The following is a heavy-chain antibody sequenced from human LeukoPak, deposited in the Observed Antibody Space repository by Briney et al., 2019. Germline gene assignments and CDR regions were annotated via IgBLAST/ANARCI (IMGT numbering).Heavy chain of an antibody. V-gene: IGHV4-59*01. Sequence: PSEILSLTCKVSGGSISSYYWSWIRQPPGKGLEWIGYIYYRGSTNYNSSFKSRVTVSLDTSKSQFSLKLSSVTAADTAVYYCARLGGSSQFDYWGQGILVTVSS. D-gene: IGHD1-26*01. CDR2: IYYRGST. CDR3: ARLGGSSQFDY. J-gene: IGHJ4*02. CDR1: GGSISSYY.